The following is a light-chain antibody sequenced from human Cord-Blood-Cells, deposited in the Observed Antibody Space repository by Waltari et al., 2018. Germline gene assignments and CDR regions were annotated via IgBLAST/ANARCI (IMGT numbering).Light chain of an antibody. CDR2: QDS. CDR3: QAWDSSTWV. V-gene: IGLV3-1*01. CDR1: KLGDKY. J-gene: IGLJ3*02. Sequence: SYELTQPPSVSVSPGQTASITCSGDKLGDKYACWYPQKPGQSPVLVIYQDSKRPSGIPERFSGSNSGNTATLTISGTQAMDEADYYCQAWDSSTWVFGGGTKLTV.